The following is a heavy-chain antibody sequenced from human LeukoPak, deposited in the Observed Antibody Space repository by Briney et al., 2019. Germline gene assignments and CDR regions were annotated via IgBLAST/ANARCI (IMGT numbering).Heavy chain of an antibody. Sequence: PSETLSLTCAVYGGSFSGYYWSWIRQPPGKGLEWIGEINHSGSTNYNPSLKSRVTISVDTSKNQFSLKLSSVTAADTAVYYCARGVRPITGTTTLGPWGQGTLVTVSS. J-gene: IGHJ5*02. CDR2: INHSGST. V-gene: IGHV4-34*01. D-gene: IGHD1-7*01. CDR1: GGSFSGYY. CDR3: ARGVRPITGTTTLGP.